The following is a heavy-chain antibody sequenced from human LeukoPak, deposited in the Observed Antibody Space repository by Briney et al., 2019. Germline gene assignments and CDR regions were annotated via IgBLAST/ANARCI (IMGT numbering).Heavy chain of an antibody. V-gene: IGHV3-74*01. D-gene: IGHD1-14*01. CDR2: IYTDGSST. Sequence: GWSLRLSCVASGFTFSNYWMHWVRQAPGKGLVWVSRIYTDGSSTNYADSVKGRFTISRDNAKNTLYLQMNSLRGEDTAVYYCARGASNRIDYWGQGTLVTVSS. CDR3: ARGASNRIDY. J-gene: IGHJ4*02. CDR1: GFTFSNYW.